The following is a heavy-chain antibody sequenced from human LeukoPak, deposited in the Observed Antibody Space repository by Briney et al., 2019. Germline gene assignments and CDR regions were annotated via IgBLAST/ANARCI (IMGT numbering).Heavy chain of an antibody. J-gene: IGHJ4*02. V-gene: IGHV1-2*02. D-gene: IGHD1-26*01. CDR2: INPKTGVT. CDR3: ARDLAMYSPDLDY. CDR1: GYTFTDYY. Sequence: ASVKVSCKASGYTFTDYYLHWVRQAPGHGLEWMGWINPKTGVTKYAQIFQGRVTMTRDTSINTAYMEVSRLRSDDTAVFYCARDLAMYSPDLDYWGQGTLVTVSS.